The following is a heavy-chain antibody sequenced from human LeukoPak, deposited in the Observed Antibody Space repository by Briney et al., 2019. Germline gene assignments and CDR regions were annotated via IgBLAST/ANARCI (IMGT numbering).Heavy chain of an antibody. Sequence: PGGSLRLSCEASGFTFSSYAMSWVRQAPGKGLEWVSAISGSGGSTYYADSVKGRFTISRDNSKNTLYLQMNSLRAEDTAVYYCAKDVKYYYGSGSTNYFDYWGQGTLVTVSS. D-gene: IGHD3-10*01. CDR3: AKDVKYYYGSGSTNYFDY. V-gene: IGHV3-23*01. J-gene: IGHJ4*02. CDR1: GFTFSSYA. CDR2: ISGSGGST.